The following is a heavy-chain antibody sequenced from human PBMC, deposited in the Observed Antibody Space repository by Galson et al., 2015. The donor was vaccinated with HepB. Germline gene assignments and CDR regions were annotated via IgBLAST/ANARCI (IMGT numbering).Heavy chain of an antibody. CDR2: IYAGGSS. CDR3: ARLWVTTESEAFDI. CDR1: GFNVNINF. Sequence: SLRLSCAASGFNVNINFISWVRQAPGKGLEWISVIYAGGSSDYSDSVKGRFTISIDDSINTVFLEMNSLRVEDTAVYYCARLWVTTESEAFDIWGQGTMVVVSS. V-gene: IGHV3-66*01. J-gene: IGHJ3*02. D-gene: IGHD4-17*01.